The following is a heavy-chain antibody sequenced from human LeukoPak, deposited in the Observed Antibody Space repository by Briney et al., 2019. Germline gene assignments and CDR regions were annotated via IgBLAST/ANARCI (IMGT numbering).Heavy chain of an antibody. V-gene: IGHV3-21*01. CDR3: ARDHWDILTGYYIDY. J-gene: IGHJ4*02. D-gene: IGHD3-9*01. CDR1: EFTFSSYS. Sequence: GSLRLSCAASEFTFSSYSMNWVRQAPGKGLEWVSSISSSSRYLYYADSVKGRFTISRDNAKNSLYLQMNSLRAEDTAVYYCARDHWDILTGYYIDYWGQGALVTVSS. CDR2: ISSSSRYL.